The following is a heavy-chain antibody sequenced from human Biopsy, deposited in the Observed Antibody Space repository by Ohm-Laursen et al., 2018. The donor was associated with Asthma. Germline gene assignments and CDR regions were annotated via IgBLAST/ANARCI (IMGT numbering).Heavy chain of an antibody. CDR1: GASITSSAYY. Sequence: SQTLSLTCTVSGASITSSAYYWGWIRQPPGKGLEWIGSMYYGETTYYSPSLKSRVTISVDTSKNQFSLILSSVTAADTAVYYCARHWNWGSFFDYWGQGMLVTVSS. CDR3: ARHWNWGSFFDY. V-gene: IGHV4-39*01. J-gene: IGHJ4*02. CDR2: MYYGETT. D-gene: IGHD7-27*01.